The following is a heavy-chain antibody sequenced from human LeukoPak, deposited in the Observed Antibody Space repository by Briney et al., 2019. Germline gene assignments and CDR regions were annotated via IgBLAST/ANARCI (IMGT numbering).Heavy chain of an antibody. Sequence: GGSLRLSCAASGLTFSNYWMNWVRQAPGEGLEWEANINQDGSKRYYVESVRGRFSISRDNAKDSVYLQMNSLRAEDSAVYYCTFKMDVWGRGTTVIVSS. CDR1: GLTFSNYW. J-gene: IGHJ6*04. V-gene: IGHV3-7*01. D-gene: IGHD2/OR15-2a*01. CDR2: INQDGSKR. CDR3: TFKMDV.